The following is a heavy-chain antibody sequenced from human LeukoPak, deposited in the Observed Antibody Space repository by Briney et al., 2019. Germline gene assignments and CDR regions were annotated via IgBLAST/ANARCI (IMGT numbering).Heavy chain of an antibody. J-gene: IGHJ4*02. CDR1: GGSISSYY. CDR3: ASLYSSSSYFDY. Sequence: SETLSLTCTVSGGSISSYYWSWIRQPPGKRLEWIGYNYYSGSTNYNPSLKSRVTISVDTSKNQFSLKLSSVTAADTAVYYCASLYSSSSYFDYWGQGTLDTVSS. D-gene: IGHD6-6*01. V-gene: IGHV4-59*01. CDR2: NYYSGST.